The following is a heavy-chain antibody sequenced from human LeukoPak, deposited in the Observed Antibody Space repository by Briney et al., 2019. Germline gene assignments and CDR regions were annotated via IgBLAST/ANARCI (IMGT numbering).Heavy chain of an antibody. CDR2: INPSGGST. V-gene: IGHV1-46*01. CDR1: GYTFTSYY. J-gene: IGHJ4*02. CDR3: ARVEYYGSGSYRGGFDY. Sequence: ASVKVSCKASGYTFTSYYMHWVRQAPGQGLEWMGIINPSGGSTSYAQKFQGRVTMTRDMSTSTVYMELSSLRSEDTAVYYCARVEYYGSGSYRGGFDYWGQGTLVTVSS. D-gene: IGHD3-10*01.